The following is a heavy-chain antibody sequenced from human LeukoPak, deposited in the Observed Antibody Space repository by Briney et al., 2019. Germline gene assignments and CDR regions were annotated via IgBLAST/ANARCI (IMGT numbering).Heavy chain of an antibody. V-gene: IGHV4-4*07. CDR3: ARDRSGSYSSSYWFDP. Sequence: SETLSLTCTVSGASITYNYWSWIRQPPGKGLEWIGRIYTSGSTNYNPSLKSRVTMSVDTSKNQFSLKLTSVTAADTAVYYCARDRSGSYSSSYWFDPWGQGTLVTVSS. J-gene: IGHJ5*02. D-gene: IGHD6-6*01. CDR2: IYTSGST. CDR1: GASITYNY.